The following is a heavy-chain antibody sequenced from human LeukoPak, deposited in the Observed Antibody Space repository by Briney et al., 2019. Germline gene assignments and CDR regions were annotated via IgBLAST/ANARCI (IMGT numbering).Heavy chain of an antibody. CDR1: GGTFSSYA. CDR2: IIPIFGTA. CDR3: ARRLLGYCSSTSCFGNDAFDI. Sequence: ASVKVSCKASGGTFSSYAISWVRQAPGQGLEWMGGIIPIFGTANYAQKFQGRVTITADESTSTAYMELSSLRSEDTAVYYCARRLLGYCSSTSCFGNDAFDIWGQGTMVTVSS. D-gene: IGHD2-2*01. V-gene: IGHV1-69*13. J-gene: IGHJ3*02.